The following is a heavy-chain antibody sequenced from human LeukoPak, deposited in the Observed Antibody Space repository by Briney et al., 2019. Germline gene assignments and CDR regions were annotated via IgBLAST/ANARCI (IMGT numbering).Heavy chain of an antibody. CDR3: ARRTTRYSGSSAFDY. Sequence: GGSLRLSCAASGFTFSSYGMHWVRQAPGKGLEWVAVISYDGSNKYYADSVKGRFTISRDNSKNTLYLQMNSLRAEDTAVYYCARRTTRYSGSSAFDYWGQGTLVTVSS. V-gene: IGHV3-30*03. J-gene: IGHJ4*02. CDR1: GFTFSSYG. CDR2: ISYDGSNK. D-gene: IGHD1-26*01.